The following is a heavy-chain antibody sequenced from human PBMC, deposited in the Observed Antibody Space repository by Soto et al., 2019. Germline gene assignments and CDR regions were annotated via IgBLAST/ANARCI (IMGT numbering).Heavy chain of an antibody. Sequence: SVKVSCTSSGDTFSNYANRWVRQAPGQGLEWMGGIIPIFGTANYAQKFQGRVTITADESTSTAYMELSSLRSEDTAVYYCARFTDSSGAFDIWGQGTMVTVSS. V-gene: IGHV1-69*13. J-gene: IGHJ3*02. CDR3: ARFTDSSGAFDI. CDR2: IIPIFGTA. D-gene: IGHD6-25*01. CDR1: GDTFSNYA.